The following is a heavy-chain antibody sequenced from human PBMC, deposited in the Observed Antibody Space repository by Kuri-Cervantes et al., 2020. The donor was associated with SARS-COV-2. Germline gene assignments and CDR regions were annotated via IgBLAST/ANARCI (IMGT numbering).Heavy chain of an antibody. J-gene: IGHJ6*04. D-gene: IGHD6-6*01. Sequence: LSLTCAASGFTFSSYAMHWVRQAPGKGLEYVSAISSNGGSTYYANSVKGRFTISRDNAKNSLYLQMNSLRAEDTAVYYCARVVYSSYPGGLRVWGKGTTVTVSS. CDR3: ARVVYSSYPGGLRV. CDR2: ISSNGGST. V-gene: IGHV3-64*01. CDR1: GFTFSSYA.